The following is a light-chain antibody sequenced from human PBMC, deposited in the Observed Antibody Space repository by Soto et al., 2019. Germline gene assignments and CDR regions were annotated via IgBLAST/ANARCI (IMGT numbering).Light chain of an antibody. V-gene: IGKV1-5*03. CDR1: QSISSW. CDR2: KAS. J-gene: IGKJ5*01. CDR3: QQYNSYSIT. Sequence: DVQMTKSPSTLSAAVGDRVTITCRASQSISSWLAWYQQKPGKAPNLLIYKASSLESGVPSRFSGSGSGTEFTLTISSLQPDDFATYYCQQYNSYSITFGQGTRLEIK.